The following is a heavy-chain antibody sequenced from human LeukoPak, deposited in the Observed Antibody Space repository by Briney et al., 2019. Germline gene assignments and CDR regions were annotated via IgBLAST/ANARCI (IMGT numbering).Heavy chain of an antibody. CDR1: GGSISSYY. CDR3: ARGAFYGSGSYGLYYYYYYYMDV. J-gene: IGHJ6*03. CDR2: IYYSGST. D-gene: IGHD3-10*01. V-gene: IGHV4-59*01. Sequence: SETLSLTCTVSGGSISSYYWSWIRQPPGKGLEWIGYIYYSGSTNYNPSLKSRVTISVDTSKNQFSLKLSSVTAADTAVYYCARGAFYGSGSYGLYYYYYYYMDVWGKGTTVTISS.